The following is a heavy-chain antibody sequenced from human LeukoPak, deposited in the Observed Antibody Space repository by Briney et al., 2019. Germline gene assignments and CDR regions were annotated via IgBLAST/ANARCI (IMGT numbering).Heavy chain of an antibody. CDR2: ISSSSSYI. V-gene: IGHV3-21*05. Sequence: GGSLRLSCAASGFISSSYEMNWVRQAPGKGLEWVSYISSSSSYIYYADSVKGRFTISRDNAKNSLYLQMNSLRAEDTAVYYCARGQFGELLGNWFDPWGQGTLVTVSS. D-gene: IGHD3-10*01. CDR3: ARGQFGELLGNWFDP. J-gene: IGHJ5*02. CDR1: GFISSSYE.